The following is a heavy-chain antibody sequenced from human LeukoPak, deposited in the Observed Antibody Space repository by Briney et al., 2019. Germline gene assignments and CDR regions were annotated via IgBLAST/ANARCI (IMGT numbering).Heavy chain of an antibody. CDR2: ISGSGAGT. J-gene: IGHJ4*02. Sequence: PGGSLRLSCAVSGVSFSNYAMPWVRQAPGKGLEWVSTISGSGAGTYYGDSVKGRYTISRDNSKNTVFLQMNSLRAEDTAVYYCAKFAGDSSGLYSYFDYWGQGTLVTVSS. CDR3: AKFAGDSSGLYSYFDY. CDR1: GVSFSNYA. V-gene: IGHV3-23*01. D-gene: IGHD6-19*01.